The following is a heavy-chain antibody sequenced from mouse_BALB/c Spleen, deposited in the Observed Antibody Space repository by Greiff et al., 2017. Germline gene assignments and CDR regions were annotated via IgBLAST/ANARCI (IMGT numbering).Heavy chain of an antibody. Sequence: EVQLQQSGTVLARPGASVKMSCKASGYTFTSYWMHWVKQRPGQGLEWIGAIYPGNSDTSYNQKFKGKAKLTAVTSTSTAYMELSSLTNEDSAVYYCTRNEYGNYYYYAMDYWGQGTSVTVSS. D-gene: IGHD2-10*02. V-gene: IGHV1-5*01. J-gene: IGHJ4*01. CDR1: GYTFTSYW. CDR2: IYPGNSDT. CDR3: TRNEYGNYYYYAMDY.